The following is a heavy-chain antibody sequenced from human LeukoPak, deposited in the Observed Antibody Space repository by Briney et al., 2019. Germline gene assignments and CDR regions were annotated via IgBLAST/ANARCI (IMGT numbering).Heavy chain of an antibody. CDR2: ISSSSSYI. J-gene: IGHJ4*02. CDR1: GFTFSSYS. Sequence: GGSLRLSCAASGFTFSSYSMNWVRQAPGKGLEWVSSISSSSSYIYYADSVKGRFTISRGNAKNSLYLQMNSLRAEDTAVYYCARSARLMKGVVEVTALDDWGQGTLVTVSS. D-gene: IGHD3-3*01. V-gene: IGHV3-21*01. CDR3: ARSARLMKGVVEVTALDD.